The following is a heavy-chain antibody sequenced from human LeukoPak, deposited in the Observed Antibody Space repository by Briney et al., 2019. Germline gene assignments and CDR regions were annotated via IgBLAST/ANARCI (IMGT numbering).Heavy chain of an antibody. D-gene: IGHD2-15*01. CDR2: IYTSGST. CDR3: ARGCSGGSCYLDWFDP. V-gene: IGHV4-4*07. J-gene: IGHJ5*02. CDR1: GGSISSYH. Sequence: SETLSLACTVSGGSISSYHWSWIRQPAGKGLKWIERIYTSGSTNYNPSRKSRVTMSVDTSKNQFSLKLSSVTAADTAVYYCARGCSGGSCYLDWFDPWGQGTLVTVSS.